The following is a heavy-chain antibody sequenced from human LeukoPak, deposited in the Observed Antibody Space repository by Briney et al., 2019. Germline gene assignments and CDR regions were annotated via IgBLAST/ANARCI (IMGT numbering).Heavy chain of an antibody. CDR1: GGSIGSYY. Sequence: PSETLSLTCTVSGGSIGSYYWSWIRQPPGKGLEWIGYINDSGSSNYNPSLKSRVTISVDTSKNQFSLKLSSVTAADTAVYYCARHGRDYYDSSGYYTVGLFDYWGQGTLVTLSS. J-gene: IGHJ4*02. CDR3: ARHGRDYYDSSGYYTVGLFDY. CDR2: INDSGSS. D-gene: IGHD3-22*01. V-gene: IGHV4-59*08.